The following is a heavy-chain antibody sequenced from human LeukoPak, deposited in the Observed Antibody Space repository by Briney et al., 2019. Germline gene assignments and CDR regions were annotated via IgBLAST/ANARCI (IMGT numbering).Heavy chain of an antibody. CDR1: GDSVSNGNYY. D-gene: IGHD3-10*01. J-gene: IGHJ4*02. CDR3: ARSQNYYGSGDY. Sequence: SETLSLTCTVSGDSVSNGNYYWSWLRQPPRKALEWIGYIYYTGKTYYNPSLEGRVTILVDTSRNHFSVKLSSVIAADTAVYYCARSQNYYGSGDYWSQGTLVTVSS. CDR2: IYYTGKT. V-gene: IGHV4-61*03.